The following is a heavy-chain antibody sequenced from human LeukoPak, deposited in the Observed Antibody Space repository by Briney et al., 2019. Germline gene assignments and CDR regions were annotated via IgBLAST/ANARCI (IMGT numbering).Heavy chain of an antibody. J-gene: IGHJ4*02. Sequence: PGGSLRLSCAASGFTFSSYAMSWVRQAPGRGLEWVSAISGSGGSTYYADSVKGRFTISRDNSKNTLYLQINRLRAEDTAVYYCAKRARGSYSLDYWGQATLVTVSS. CDR3: AKRARGSYSLDY. V-gene: IGHV3-23*01. CDR2: ISGSGGST. CDR1: GFTFSSYA. D-gene: IGHD1-26*01.